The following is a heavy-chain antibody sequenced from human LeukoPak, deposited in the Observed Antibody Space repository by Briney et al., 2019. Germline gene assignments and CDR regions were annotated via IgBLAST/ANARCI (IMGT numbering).Heavy chain of an antibody. CDR3: ARGDSSGLEYYFDY. V-gene: IGHV4-59*10. CDR2: IYTSGST. D-gene: IGHD3-22*01. CDR1: GGSFSGYY. Sequence: SETLSLTCAVYGGSFSGYYWSWIRQPAGKGLEWIGRIYTSGSTNYNPSLKSRVTMSVDTSKNQFSLKLSSVTAADTAVYYCARGDSSGLEYYFDYWGQGTLVTVSS. J-gene: IGHJ4*02.